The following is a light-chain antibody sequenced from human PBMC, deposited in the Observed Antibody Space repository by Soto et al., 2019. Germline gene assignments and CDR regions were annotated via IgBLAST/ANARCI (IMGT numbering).Light chain of an antibody. CDR1: QSVSGY. CDR3: QQRSNWPPT. CDR2: DAP. J-gene: IGKJ3*01. Sequence: EIVLTQSPATLSLSPGERATLSCRAGQSVSGYLAWYQQKPGQAPRLLIYDAPNRATGIPARFSGSGSGTDFTLTISSLEPEDSAVYYCQQRSNWPPTFGPGT. V-gene: IGKV3-11*01.